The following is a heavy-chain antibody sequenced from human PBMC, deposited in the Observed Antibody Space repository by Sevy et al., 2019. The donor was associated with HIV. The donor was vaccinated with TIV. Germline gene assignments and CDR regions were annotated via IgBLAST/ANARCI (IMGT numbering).Heavy chain of an antibody. D-gene: IGHD3-9*01. Sequence: GGSLRLSCAVSGFTFNAYDMHWVRQAPGKGLEYMALISYDGGKKYYADSVKGRFTISRDNSENTLYLQMNNLRAEDTAMYYYAKDLYYDILTGDATDAFDMWGQGTMVTVSS. CDR1: GFTFNAYD. CDR2: ISYDGGKK. J-gene: IGHJ3*02. V-gene: IGHV3-30*18. CDR3: AKDLYYDILTGDATDAFDM.